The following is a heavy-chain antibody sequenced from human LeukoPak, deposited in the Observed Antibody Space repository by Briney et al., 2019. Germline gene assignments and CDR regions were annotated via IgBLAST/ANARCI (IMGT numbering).Heavy chain of an antibody. Sequence: PSETLSLTCAVYGGSFSGYYWSWIRQPPGKGLEWIGEINHSGSTNYNLSLKSRVTISVDTSKNQFSLKLSSVTAADTAVYYCARGRRYCSSTSCYTQKAYYFDYWGQGTLVTVSS. J-gene: IGHJ4*02. CDR1: GGSFSGYY. CDR2: INHSGST. CDR3: ARGRRYCSSTSCYTQKAYYFDY. D-gene: IGHD2-2*02. V-gene: IGHV4-34*01.